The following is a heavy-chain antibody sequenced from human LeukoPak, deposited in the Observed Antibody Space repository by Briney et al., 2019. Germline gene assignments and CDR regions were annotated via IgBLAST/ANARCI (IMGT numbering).Heavy chain of an antibody. CDR3: AKALEDSSSSGY. V-gene: IGHV3-30*02. CDR1: GFTFSSYS. J-gene: IGHJ4*02. D-gene: IGHD6-6*01. Sequence: GGSLRLSCAASGFTFSSYSMNWVRQAPGKGLEWVAFIRYDGSNKYYADSVKGRFTISRDKSKNTLYLQMNSLRAEDTAVYYCAKALEDSSSSGYWGQGTLVTVSP. CDR2: IRYDGSNK.